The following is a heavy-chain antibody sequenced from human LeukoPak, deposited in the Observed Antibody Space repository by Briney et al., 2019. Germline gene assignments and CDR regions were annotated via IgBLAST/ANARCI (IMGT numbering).Heavy chain of an antibody. V-gene: IGHV1-2*02. CDR1: GYTFIAYY. CDR2: INPNSGDT. D-gene: IGHD6-13*01. J-gene: IGHJ1*01. CDR3: ALFVGNISWRYFQH. Sequence: ASLKVSCTASGYTFIAYYMHWVRQAPAQGLEWMGWINPNSGDTKYAQKFQGRVTMTRDTSISTAYMELSRLRSDDTAVYYCALFVGNISWRYFQHWGQGTLVTVSS.